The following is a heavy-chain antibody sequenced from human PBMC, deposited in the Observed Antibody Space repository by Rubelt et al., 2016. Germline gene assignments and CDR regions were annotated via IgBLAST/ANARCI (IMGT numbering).Heavy chain of an antibody. J-gene: IGHJ6*02. CDR2: IRGSGDIA. CDR1: GFTFDDYA. Sequence: EVQLVESGGGLVQPGRSLRISCAASGFTFDDYAMHWVRQAPGKGLEWVSAIRGSGDIANYADSVKGRFIISRDNSKNTLYLQINSLRPDDTAVYFCAKQTGNYWGGMDVWGQGTTVTVSS. D-gene: IGHD1-7*01. CDR3: AKQTGNYWGGMDV. V-gene: IGHV3-23*04.